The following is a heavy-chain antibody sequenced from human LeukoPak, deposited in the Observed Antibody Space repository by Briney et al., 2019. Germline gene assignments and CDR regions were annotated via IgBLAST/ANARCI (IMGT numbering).Heavy chain of an antibody. CDR3: ARGPSITMVEFYFDY. D-gene: IGHD3-10*01. J-gene: IGHJ4*02. V-gene: IGHV4-39*07. Sequence: SETLSLTCTVSGVSISSYYWGWIRQPPGKGLEWIGSIYYSGSTYYNPSFKSRVTISVDTSKNQFSLKLSSVTAADTAVYYCARGPSITMVEFYFDYWGQGTLVTVSS. CDR1: GVSISSYY. CDR2: IYYSGST.